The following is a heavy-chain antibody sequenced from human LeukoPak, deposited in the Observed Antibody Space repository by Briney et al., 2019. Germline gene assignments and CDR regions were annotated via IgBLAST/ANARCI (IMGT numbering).Heavy chain of an antibody. D-gene: IGHD3-10*01. V-gene: IGHV1-46*01. CDR1: GYTFTGYY. Sequence: ASVKVSCKASGYTFTGYYMHWVRQAPGQGLEWMGWINPSGGTTSYAQKFQGRVTMTRDTSTSTVYMELSSLRSEDTAVYYCARGLPGGSGSYLDYFDYWGQGTLVTVSS. J-gene: IGHJ4*02. CDR3: ARGLPGGSGSYLDYFDY. CDR2: INPSGGTT.